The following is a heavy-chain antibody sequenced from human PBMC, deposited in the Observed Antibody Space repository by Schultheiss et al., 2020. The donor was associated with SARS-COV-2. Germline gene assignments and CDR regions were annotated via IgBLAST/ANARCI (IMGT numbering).Heavy chain of an antibody. CDR1: GFTFSSYG. V-gene: IGHV3-33*01. D-gene: IGHD2-15*01. CDR3: ARNRGHGGEQLGY. CDR2: IWYDGSNK. Sequence: GESLKISCAASGFTFSSYGMHWVRQAPGKGLEWVAVIWYDGSNKYYADSVKGRFTISRDNSKNTLYLQMNSLRAEDTAVYYCARNRGHGGEQLGYWGQGTLVTVSS. J-gene: IGHJ4*02.